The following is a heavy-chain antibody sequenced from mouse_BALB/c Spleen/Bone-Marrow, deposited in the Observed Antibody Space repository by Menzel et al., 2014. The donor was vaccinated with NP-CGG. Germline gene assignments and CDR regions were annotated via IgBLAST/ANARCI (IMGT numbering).Heavy chain of an antibody. Sequence: EVQVVESGPGLVKPSQSLSLTCSVTGYSITSGYYWNWIRQFPGNKLEWMGYISYDGNNNYNPSLKNRISITRDTSKNQFFLKLNSVTIEDTATYYCARELTGPRFAYWGQGTLVTVSA. D-gene: IGHD4-1*01. CDR2: ISYDGNN. CDR1: GYSITSGYY. V-gene: IGHV3-6*02. CDR3: ARELTGPRFAY. J-gene: IGHJ3*01.